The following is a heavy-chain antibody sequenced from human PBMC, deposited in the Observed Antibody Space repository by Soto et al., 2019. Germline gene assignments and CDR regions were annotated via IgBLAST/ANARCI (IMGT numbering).Heavy chain of an antibody. V-gene: IGHV4-38-2*01. CDR1: GYSISSGYY. CDR3: ARGGPWVPFFYFRSPCTVGNLFAP. Sequence: SETWSLTCAGSGYSISSGYYWGWLRQPPGKGLEGIGSIYHGGSTYYNPSLNSRVTLSIDMTNNHVSLILNSLTAAETAVSYCARGGPWVPFFYFRSPCTVGNLFAPSGQG. CDR2: IYHGGST. D-gene: IGHD3-3*02. J-gene: IGHJ5*02.